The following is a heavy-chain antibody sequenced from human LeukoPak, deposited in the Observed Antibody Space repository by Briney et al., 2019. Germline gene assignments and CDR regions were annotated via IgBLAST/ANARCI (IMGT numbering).Heavy chain of an antibody. Sequence: SETLSLTCTVSGGSISSYYWSWVRQPAGRGLEWIGRIYTSGSTNYNPSLKSRVTMSVDTSTKQFSLKLSSVTAAHTAVYYCAREYCSSTSCYLGYGMDVWGQGTTVTVSS. D-gene: IGHD2-2*01. CDR3: AREYCSSTSCYLGYGMDV. V-gene: IGHV4-4*07. J-gene: IGHJ6*02. CDR2: IYTSGST. CDR1: GGSISSYY.